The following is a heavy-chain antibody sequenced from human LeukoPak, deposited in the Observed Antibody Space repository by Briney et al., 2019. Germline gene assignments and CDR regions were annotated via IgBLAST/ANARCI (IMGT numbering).Heavy chain of an antibody. V-gene: IGHV4-59*08. CDR2: IYYSGST. CDR3: AGNYYDSSGYYQFDY. CDR1: GGSISSYY. Sequence: SETLSLTCTVSGGSISSYYWSWLRQPPGKGLEWIGYIYYSGSTNYNPSLKSRVTISVDTSKNQFSLKLSSVTAADTAVYYCAGNYYDSSGYYQFDYWGQGTLVTVSS. J-gene: IGHJ4*02. D-gene: IGHD3-22*01.